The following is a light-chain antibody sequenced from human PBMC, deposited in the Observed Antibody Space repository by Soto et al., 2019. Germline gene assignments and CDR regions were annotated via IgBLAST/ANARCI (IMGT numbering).Light chain of an antibody. CDR2: SNN. V-gene: IGLV1-44*01. CDR3: AAWDDSLNGPV. J-gene: IGLJ1*01. CDR1: SSNIGSNT. Sequence: QSVLTQPPSASGTPGHSVTISCSGSSSNIGSNTVNWYQQLPGTAPKLLIYSNNQRPSGVPDRFSGSKSGTSASLAISGLQSEDEADYYCAAWDDSLNGPVFGTGTKVT.